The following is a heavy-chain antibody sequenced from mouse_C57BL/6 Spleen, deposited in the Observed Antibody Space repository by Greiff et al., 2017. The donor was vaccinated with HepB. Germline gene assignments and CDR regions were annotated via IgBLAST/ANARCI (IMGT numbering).Heavy chain of an antibody. CDR2: ISSGSSTI. V-gene: IGHV5-17*01. Sequence: EVMLVESGGGLVKSGGSLKLSCAASGFTFSDYGMHWVRQAPEKGLEWVAYISSGSSTIYYADTVKGRFTISRDNAKNTLFLQMTSLSSEDTAMYYCARDYYGSSWFAYWGQGTLVTVSA. J-gene: IGHJ3*01. D-gene: IGHD1-1*01. CDR3: ARDYYGSSWFAY. CDR1: GFTFSDYG.